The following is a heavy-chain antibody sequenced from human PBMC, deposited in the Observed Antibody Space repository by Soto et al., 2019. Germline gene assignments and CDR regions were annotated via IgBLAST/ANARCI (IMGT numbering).Heavy chain of an antibody. Sequence: GGSLRLSCAASGFTFSSYAMHWVRQAPGKGLEWVAVISYDGSNKYYADSVKGRFTISRDNSKNTLYLQMNSLRAEDTAVYYCARDHAVNAAYYYYGMDVWGQGTTVTVSS. CDR2: ISYDGSNK. CDR1: GFTFSSYA. J-gene: IGHJ6*02. V-gene: IGHV3-30-3*01. D-gene: IGHD2-21*01. CDR3: ARDHAVNAAYYYYGMDV.